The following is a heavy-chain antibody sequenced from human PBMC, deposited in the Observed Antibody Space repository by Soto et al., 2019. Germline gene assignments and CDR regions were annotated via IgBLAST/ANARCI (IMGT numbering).Heavy chain of an antibody. CDR3: ARETGLRSSGWSYYFDF. D-gene: IGHD6-19*01. J-gene: IGHJ4*02. CDR1: GFTLSSYS. CDR2: ISGSGGTI. V-gene: IGHV3-48*02. Sequence: EVQLVESGGGMVQPGGSLRVSCAASGFTLSSYSMHWVRQAPGKGLEWVSYISGSGGTIYYADSVKGRFTISRDNAKNSLSVQMNRLRDEVTAVYFCARETGLRSSGWSYYFDFWGQGTRVTVSS.